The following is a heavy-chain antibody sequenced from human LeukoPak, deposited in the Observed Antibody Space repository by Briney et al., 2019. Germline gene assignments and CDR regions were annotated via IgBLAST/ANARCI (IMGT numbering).Heavy chain of an antibody. V-gene: IGHV3-7*02. D-gene: IGHD5-12*01. CDR2: IKQDGSEK. J-gene: IGHJ2*01. Sequence: GGSLRLSCAASGFTFSSYWMSWVRQAPGKGLEWAANIKQDGSEKYYVDSVKGRFTISRDNAKNSLYLQMNSLRAEDTAVYYCSLNSGYDFDWYFDLWGRGTLVTVSS. CDR3: SLNSGYDFDWYFDL. CDR1: GFTFSSYW.